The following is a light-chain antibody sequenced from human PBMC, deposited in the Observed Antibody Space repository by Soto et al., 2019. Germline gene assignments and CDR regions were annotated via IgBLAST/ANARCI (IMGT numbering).Light chain of an antibody. CDR1: TSNIGSNP. V-gene: IGLV1-44*01. Sequence: QSVLTQPPSVSGTPGQTVTISCSGSTSNIGSNPVNWYQQLPGTAPRLLISTNNQQPSGVPDRFSGSRSGTSASLAISGLQSEDEADYYCAAWDDRLNGPSYVFGTGTKVTVL. CDR3: AAWDDRLNGPSYV. J-gene: IGLJ1*01. CDR2: TNN.